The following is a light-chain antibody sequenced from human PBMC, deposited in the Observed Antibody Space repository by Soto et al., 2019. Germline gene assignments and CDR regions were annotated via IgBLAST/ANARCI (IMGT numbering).Light chain of an antibody. Sequence: DIQMTQSPSSLSASVGDRVTITCRASESISRHLNWYQQKPGKDPNLLIYAASTLQNGVPSRFRGSGSGTDFTLTISSLQPEDFATYYCQQSYSTLSISFGQGTRLEIK. V-gene: IGKV1-39*01. J-gene: IGKJ5*01. CDR1: ESISRH. CDR3: QQSYSTLSIS. CDR2: AAS.